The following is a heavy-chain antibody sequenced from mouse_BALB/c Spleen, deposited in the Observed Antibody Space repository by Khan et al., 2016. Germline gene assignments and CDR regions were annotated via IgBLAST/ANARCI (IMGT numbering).Heavy chain of an antibody. CDR1: GFTFSGFW. V-gene: IGHV11-2*02. CDR2: INSDGSAI. CDR3: MRYNYDYWYFDV. D-gene: IGHD2-4*01. Sequence: EVQLLETGGGLVQPGGSRGLSCEGSGFTFSGFWMSWVRQTPGKTLEWIGDINSDGSAINYAPSIKDRFTILRDNDKSTLYLQMSNVRSEDTATYFCMRYNYDYWYFDVWGAGTTVTVSS. J-gene: IGHJ1*01.